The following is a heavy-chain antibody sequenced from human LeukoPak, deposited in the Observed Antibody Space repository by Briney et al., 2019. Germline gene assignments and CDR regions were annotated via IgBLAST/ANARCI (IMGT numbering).Heavy chain of an antibody. CDR2: IKQDGSEK. CDR1: GFTFSDYY. D-gene: IGHD3-22*01. Sequence: GGSLRLSCAASGFTFSDYYMSWIRQAPGKGLEWVANIKQDGSEKYYVDSVKGRFTISRDNAKNSLYLQMNSLRAEGTAVYYCARDLYRIVVVPHYFDYWGQGTLVIVSS. J-gene: IGHJ4*02. CDR3: ARDLYRIVVVPHYFDY. V-gene: IGHV3-7*01.